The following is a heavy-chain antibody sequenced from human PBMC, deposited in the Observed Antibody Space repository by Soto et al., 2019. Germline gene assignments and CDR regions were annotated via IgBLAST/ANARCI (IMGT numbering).Heavy chain of an antibody. CDR3: ATDPYGFPQTFDY. CDR2: ISYDGSNK. J-gene: IGHJ4*02. D-gene: IGHD2-2*03. V-gene: IGHV3-30*03. Sequence: GGSLRLSCAASGFTFSSYGMHWVRQAPGKGLEWVAVISYDGSNKYYADSVKGRFTISRDNSKTTLYLQMNSPRAQNTAVYYCATDPYGFPQTFDYWGQGTLVTVSS. CDR1: GFTFSSYG.